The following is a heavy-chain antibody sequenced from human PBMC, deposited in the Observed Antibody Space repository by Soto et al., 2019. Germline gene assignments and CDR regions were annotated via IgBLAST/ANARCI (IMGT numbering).Heavy chain of an antibody. J-gene: IGHJ3*02. V-gene: IGHV4-59*08. CDR2: IYYSGST. D-gene: IGHD3-3*01. CDR3: ARGAPRLRFLEWLLDASDI. Sequence: SETLSLTCTVSGGSISSYYWSWIRQPPGKGLEWIGYIYYSGSTNYDPSLKSRVTISVDTSKNQFSLKLSSVTAADTAVYYCARGAPRLRFLEWLLDASDIWGQGTMVTVSS. CDR1: GGSISSYY.